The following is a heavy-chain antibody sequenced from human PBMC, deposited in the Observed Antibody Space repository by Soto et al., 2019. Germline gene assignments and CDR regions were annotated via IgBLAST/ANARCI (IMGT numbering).Heavy chain of an antibody. Sequence: SETLSLTCTVSGASIDSYYWNWIRQPPGKGLEWIGYIYYSGSTTYNPSLKTRVTISVDRSKNQFSLKLTSVTAADTAVYYCARDRTHFDSSAYYYGLDVCGQGPTVTVSS. CDR3: ARDRTHFDSSAYYYGLDV. CDR1: GASIDSYY. J-gene: IGHJ6*02. V-gene: IGHV4-59*13. D-gene: IGHD3-22*01. CDR2: IYYSGST.